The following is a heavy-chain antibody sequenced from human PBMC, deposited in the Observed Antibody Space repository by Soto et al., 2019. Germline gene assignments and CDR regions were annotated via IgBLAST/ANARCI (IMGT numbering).Heavy chain of an antibody. Sequence: GASVKVSCKASGYTFTGYYMHWVRQAPGQGLEWMGWINPNSGGTNYAQKFQGWVTMTRDTSISTAYMELSRLRSDDTAVYYCATNGDSSGWYYFDYWGQGTLVTVSS. CDR2: INPNSGGT. CDR1: GYTFTGYY. D-gene: IGHD6-19*01. CDR3: ATNGDSSGWYYFDY. V-gene: IGHV1-2*04. J-gene: IGHJ4*02.